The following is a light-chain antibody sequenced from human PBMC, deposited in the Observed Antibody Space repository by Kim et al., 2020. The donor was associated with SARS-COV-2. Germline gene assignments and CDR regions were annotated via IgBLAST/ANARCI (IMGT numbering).Light chain of an antibody. CDR1: QSVNSY. V-gene: IGKV3-11*01. CDR2: DAS. Sequence: ELVLTQSPATLSLSPGERATLSCRASQSVNSYLAWYQQKPGQAPRLLIYDASNRATGIPARFSGSGSGTDFTLTISSLEPEDFAVYYCHQRSNWPPITFGQGTRLEIK. CDR3: HQRSNWPPIT. J-gene: IGKJ5*01.